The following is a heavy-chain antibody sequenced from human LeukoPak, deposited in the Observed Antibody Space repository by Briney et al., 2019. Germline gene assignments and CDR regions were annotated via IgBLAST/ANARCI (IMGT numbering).Heavy chain of an antibody. V-gene: IGHV1-3*01. Sequence: ASVKVSCKASGYTFTSYALHWVRQAPGQRLEWMGWINSGNGNTKYSQKLQGRVTITRDTSANTVYMDLSSLRSEDTAVYYCARGSLVEQWPVIGYWGQGTLVTVSS. CDR3: ARGSLVEQWPVIGY. CDR2: INSGNGNT. CDR1: GYTFTSYA. J-gene: IGHJ4*02. D-gene: IGHD6-19*01.